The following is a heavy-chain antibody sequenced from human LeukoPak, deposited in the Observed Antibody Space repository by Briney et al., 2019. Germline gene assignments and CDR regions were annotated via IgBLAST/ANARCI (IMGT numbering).Heavy chain of an antibody. D-gene: IGHD3-22*01. CDR3: ARYDSTGYYYAFDY. V-gene: IGHV4-59*01. CDR1: GGSISSYY. Sequence: ASETLSLTCTVSGGSISSYYWSWIRQPPGKGLEWIGYIYYSGSINYNPSLKSRVTISIDTSKNQFSLKLSSVTAVDTAVYYCARYDSTGYYYAFDYWGQGTLVTVSS. J-gene: IGHJ4*02. CDR2: IYYSGSI.